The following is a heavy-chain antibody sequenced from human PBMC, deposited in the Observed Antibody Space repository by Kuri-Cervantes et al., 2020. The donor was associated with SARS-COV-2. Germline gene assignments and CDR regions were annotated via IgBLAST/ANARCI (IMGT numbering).Heavy chain of an antibody. Sequence: SGPTLVKPTQTLTLTCTFSGFSLSTSGVGVGRIRQPPGKALEWLALIYWNDDKRYSPSLKSRLTITKDTSKNQVVLTMTNMDPVDTATYYCASIAARRVSYYYYGMDVWGQGTTVTVSS. CDR1: GFSLSTSGVG. D-gene: IGHD6-6*01. CDR2: IYWNDDK. CDR3: ASIAARRVSYYYYGMDV. J-gene: IGHJ6*02. V-gene: IGHV2-5*01.